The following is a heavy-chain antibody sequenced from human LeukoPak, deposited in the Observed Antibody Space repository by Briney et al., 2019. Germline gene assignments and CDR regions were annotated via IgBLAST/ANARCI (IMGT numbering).Heavy chain of an antibody. CDR1: GGSISSSSYY. V-gene: IGHV4-39*01. CDR3: ARGETYGSGPSDY. D-gene: IGHD3-10*01. J-gene: IGHJ4*02. CDR2: IYYSGST. Sequence: ASETLSLTCTVSGGSISSSSYYWGWIRQPPGKGLEWIGSIYYSGSTYYNPSLKSRVTISVDTSKNQFSLKLSSVTAADTAVYYCARGETYGSGPSDYWGQGTLVTVSS.